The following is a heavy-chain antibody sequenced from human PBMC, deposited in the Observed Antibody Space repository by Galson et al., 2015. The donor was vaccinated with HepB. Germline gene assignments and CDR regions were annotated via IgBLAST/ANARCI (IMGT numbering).Heavy chain of an antibody. J-gene: IGHJ6*02. Sequence: CAISGDSVSSDSAAWNWIRQSPSGGLEWLGRTSYRSKWYNDYAVSVKSRISINPDTSKNQFSLQLKSVTPEDTSVYYCARAWKTKSRSQYSPNGMDVGAQGTSVPV. V-gene: IGHV6-1*01. D-gene: IGHD2-21*01. CDR3: ARAWKTKSRSQYSPNGMDV. CDR1: GDSVSSDSAA. CDR2: TSYRSKWYN.